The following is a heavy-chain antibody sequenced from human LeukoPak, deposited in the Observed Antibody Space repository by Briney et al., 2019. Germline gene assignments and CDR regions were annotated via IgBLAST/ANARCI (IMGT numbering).Heavy chain of an antibody. V-gene: IGHV4-4*02. Sequence: SETLSLTCTVSGYSISSSPWWSWVRQPPGKGLEWIGEIYHSGDTNYNPSLKSRVTISVDKSKNQFSLKLRSVTAADTAVYYCARAENGFNIKVPVYWGQGTLVTVSS. CDR2: IYHSGDT. J-gene: IGHJ4*02. CDR3: ARAENGFNIKVPVY. D-gene: IGHD5-24*01. CDR1: GYSISSSPW.